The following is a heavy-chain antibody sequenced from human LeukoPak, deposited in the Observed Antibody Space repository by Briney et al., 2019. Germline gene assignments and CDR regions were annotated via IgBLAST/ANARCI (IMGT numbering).Heavy chain of an antibody. CDR2: VSSDGRTT. Sequence: GGTLRLSCAASGVTLSGLWADWVREAPGKRLLWVSRVSSDGRTTNYADSVKGRFTISRDNAKNTHYLQTNSLRAEVTAVYYCARGASGKGAFDIWGQGTIVTVSS. CDR3: ARGASGKGAFDI. V-gene: IGHV3-74*01. D-gene: IGHD3-10*01. CDR1: GVTLSGLW. J-gene: IGHJ3*02.